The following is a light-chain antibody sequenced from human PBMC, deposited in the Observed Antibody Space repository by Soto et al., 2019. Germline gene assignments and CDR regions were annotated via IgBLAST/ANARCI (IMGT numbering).Light chain of an antibody. CDR1: RGDIGTYNF. CDR3: SSYTANSTWV. J-gene: IGLJ3*02. V-gene: IGLV2-14*01. Sequence: HSALTQPASVSGSPGQSITISCTGSRGDIGTYNFVSWYQQYPGKAPKLIIYEVSNRPSGVSNRFSGSKSGNTASLTISGLQAEDEVDYYCSSYTANSTWVFGGGTKLTVL. CDR2: EVS.